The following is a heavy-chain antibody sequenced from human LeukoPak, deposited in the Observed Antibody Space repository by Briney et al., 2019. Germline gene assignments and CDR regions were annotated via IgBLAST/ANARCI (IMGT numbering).Heavy chain of an antibody. V-gene: IGHV4-34*01. CDR1: GGSFSGYY. J-gene: IGHJ4*02. CDR3: ARAWVGAAAGTFGY. CDR2: INHSGST. D-gene: IGHD6-13*01. Sequence: KPSGTLSLTCAVYGGSFSGYYWSWIRQPPGKGLEWIGEINHSGSTNYNPSLKSRVTISVDTSKNQFSLKLSSVTAADTAVYYCARAWVGAAAGTFGYWGQGTLVTVSS.